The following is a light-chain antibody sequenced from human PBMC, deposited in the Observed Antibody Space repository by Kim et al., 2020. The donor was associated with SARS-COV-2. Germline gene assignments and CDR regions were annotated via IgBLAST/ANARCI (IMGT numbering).Light chain of an antibody. CDR2: GTS. V-gene: IGKV3-20*01. CDR3: QQYGNSRT. J-gene: IGKJ1*01. CDR1: QSVSSTY. Sequence: PGERATLSCRASQSVSSTYLAWYQQTPGQAPRLLIDGTSIRATGIPDRFSGSGSGTDFTLVISRLEPEDFALYFCQQYGNSRTFGQGTKVDIK.